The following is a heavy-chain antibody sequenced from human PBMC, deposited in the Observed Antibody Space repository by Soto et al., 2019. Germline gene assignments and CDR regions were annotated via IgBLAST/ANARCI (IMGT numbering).Heavy chain of an antibody. CDR1: GYSFTSYG. D-gene: IGHD3-22*01. V-gene: IGHV1-18*01. J-gene: IGHJ5*02. CDR3: ARNYYDRSGYYPRWFEP. CDR2: ISAYSGNT. Sequence: ASVKVSCRASGYSFTSYGSSWVRQAPGQGLEWMGCISAYSGNTNYAQNLQGRVTMTTDTSTSTAYMELRSLRSDDTAVYYCARNYYDRSGYYPRWFEPSGLLILLTFCS.